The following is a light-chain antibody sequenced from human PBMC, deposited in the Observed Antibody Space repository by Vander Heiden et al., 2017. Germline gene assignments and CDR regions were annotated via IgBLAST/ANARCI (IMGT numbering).Light chain of an antibody. J-gene: IGKJ2*01. CDR1: QTISNF. Sequence: DIQMTQSPSSLSASVGDRVVITCRASQTISNFLNWYQQKPGKAPRPLIYSSSILESGVPSRFSGSGSGTDFTLTISRLQPEDFATYSCQQNDNTPYTFGQGTKMEI. CDR2: SSS. V-gene: IGKV1-39*01. CDR3: QQNDNTPYT.